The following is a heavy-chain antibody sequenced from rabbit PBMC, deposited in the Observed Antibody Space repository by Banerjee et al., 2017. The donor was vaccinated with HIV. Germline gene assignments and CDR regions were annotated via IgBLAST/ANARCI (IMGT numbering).Heavy chain of an antibody. CDR1: GIDFSSYYF. V-gene: IGHV1S40*01. CDR2: IYNGDGT. D-gene: IGHD7-1*01. CDR3: ARRYSGVYKL. J-gene: IGHJ3*01. Sequence: QSLEESRGDLVKPGASLTLTCTASGIDFSSYYFMCWVRQAPGKGPEWIACIYNGDGTHYASWAKGRFTISKTSSTTVTLQMTSLTVADTATYFCARRYSGVYKLWGQGTLVTVS.